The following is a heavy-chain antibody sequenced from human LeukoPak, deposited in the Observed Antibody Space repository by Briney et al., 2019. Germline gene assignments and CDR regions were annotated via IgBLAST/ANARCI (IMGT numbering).Heavy chain of an antibody. CDR3: AELGITMIGGV. Sequence: GGSLRLSCAASGFTFISYWMSWVRQAPGRGLEWVSCISSRSSYIYYADSVKGRFNISRDNAKNSLYLQMNSLRAEDTAVYYCAELGITMIGGVWGKGTTVTISS. J-gene: IGHJ6*04. D-gene: IGHD3-10*02. CDR1: GFTFISYW. CDR2: ISSRSSYI. V-gene: IGHV3-21*01.